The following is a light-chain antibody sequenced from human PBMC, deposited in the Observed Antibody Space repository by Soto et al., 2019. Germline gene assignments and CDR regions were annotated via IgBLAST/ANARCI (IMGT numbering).Light chain of an antibody. CDR3: QSYDSSLSAVV. Sequence: QSVLTQPPSVSGAPGQRVTTSCIGSISNIGAGYDVHWYQQLPGKAPKLLISGNNTRPSGVPDRFSGSKSGTSASLAIAGLQAEDEADYYCQSYDSSLSAVVFGGGTKLTVL. V-gene: IGLV1-40*01. J-gene: IGLJ3*02. CDR1: ISNIGAGYD. CDR2: GNN.